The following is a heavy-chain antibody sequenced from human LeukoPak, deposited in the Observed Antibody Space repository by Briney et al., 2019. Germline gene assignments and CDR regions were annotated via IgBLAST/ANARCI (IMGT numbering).Heavy chain of an antibody. CDR1: GYTFTSYG. CDR3: ARRARAGSRLTGYNWFDP. CDR2: ISAYNGNT. D-gene: IGHD3-9*01. J-gene: IGHJ5*02. Sequence: ASVKVSCKASGYTFTSYGISWVRQAPGQGLEWMGWISAYNGNTNYAQKLQGRVTMTADTSTSTAYMELRSLRSDDTAVYYCARRARAGSRLTGYNWFDPWGQGTLVTVSS. V-gene: IGHV1-18*01.